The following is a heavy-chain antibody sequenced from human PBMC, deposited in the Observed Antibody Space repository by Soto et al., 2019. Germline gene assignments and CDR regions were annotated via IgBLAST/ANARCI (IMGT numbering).Heavy chain of an antibody. CDR2: IYYSGST. CDR3: ARDARFRYSSSWYDPL. V-gene: IGHV4-31*03. Sequence: QVQLQESGPGLVKPSQTLSLTCTVSGGSISSGGYYWSWIRQHPGKGLEWIGYIYYSGSTYYNPSLKSRVTITVDTSKNQFALKLRSVTAADTAVYYCARDARFRYSSSWYDPLWGQGTLVTVSS. J-gene: IGHJ1*01. CDR1: GGSISSGGYY. D-gene: IGHD6-13*01.